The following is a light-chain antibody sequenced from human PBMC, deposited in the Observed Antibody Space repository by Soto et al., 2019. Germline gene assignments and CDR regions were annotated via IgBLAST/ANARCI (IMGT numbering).Light chain of an antibody. CDR2: GAS. J-gene: IGKJ4*01. V-gene: IGKV3-20*01. Sequence: EFVLTQSPGTLSLSPGERATLSCRASQSVSSSYLAWYQQKPVQAPRILIYGASTRATGIPDRFSGSGSGTDFTLTISRLEPEDFALYYCQQYGSSPPLTFGGGTKGEIK. CDR3: QQYGSSPPLT. CDR1: QSVSSSY.